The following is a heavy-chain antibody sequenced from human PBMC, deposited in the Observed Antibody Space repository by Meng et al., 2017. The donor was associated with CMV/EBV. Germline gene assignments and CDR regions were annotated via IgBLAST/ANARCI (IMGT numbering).Heavy chain of an antibody. CDR2: IKQDGSEK. V-gene: IGHV3-7*01. CDR1: GFTFGDYA. D-gene: IGHD2-2*01. CDR3: ARDLRVVPAAVYYFDY. Sequence: GGSLRLSCTASGFTFGDYAMSWVRQAPGKGLEWVANIKQDGSEKYYVDSVEGRFTISRDNAKNSLYLQMNSLRAEDTAVYYCARDLRVVPAAVYYFDYWGQGTLVTVSS. J-gene: IGHJ4*02.